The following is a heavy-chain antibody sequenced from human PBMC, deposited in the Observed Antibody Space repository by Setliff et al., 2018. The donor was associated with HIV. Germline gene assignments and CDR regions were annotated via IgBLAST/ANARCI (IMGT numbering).Heavy chain of an antibody. J-gene: IGHJ4*02. CDR3: AAFLVSPVTTQDY. CDR2: IHYNEKT. V-gene: IGHV4-39*01. Sequence: SETLSLTCTVSGGSASNSRYYWAWIRQPPGKGLEYIGSIHYNEKTYYNPSLQSRVIISLDTSKNQFSLKLTSVTAADTAMYYCAAFLVSPVTTQDYWGQGTPVTVSS. CDR1: GGSASNSRYY. D-gene: IGHD4-17*01.